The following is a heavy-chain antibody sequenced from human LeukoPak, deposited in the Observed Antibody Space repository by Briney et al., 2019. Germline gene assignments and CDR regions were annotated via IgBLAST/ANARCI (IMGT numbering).Heavy chain of an antibody. CDR1: GLTVSSSY. J-gene: IGHJ4*02. Sequence: GGSLRLSCAASGLTVSSSYMSWVPQAPGKGLEWVSVLYSGGSTYYADSVKGRFTISRDNSKNTLYLQMDSLRTEDTAVYYCARARGGRWLQSSFDYWGQGTLVTVSS. V-gene: IGHV3-66*02. CDR2: LYSGGST. D-gene: IGHD5-24*01. CDR3: ARARGGRWLQSSFDY.